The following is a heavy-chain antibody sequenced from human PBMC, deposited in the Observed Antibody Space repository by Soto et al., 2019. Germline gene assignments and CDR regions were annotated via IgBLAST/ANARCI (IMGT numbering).Heavy chain of an antibody. Sequence: QVQLVQSGAEVKKPGASVKVSCKASGYTFTSYYMHWVRQAPGQGLEWMGIINPSGGSTSYAQKFQGRGTMTRDTSTSTVYRELSSLRAEDTAVYCCARVSTSMVMDLDYWGQGTLVTVSS. CDR2: INPSGGST. D-gene: IGHD5-18*01. CDR3: ARVSTSMVMDLDY. CDR1: GYTFTSYY. J-gene: IGHJ4*02. V-gene: IGHV1-46*01.